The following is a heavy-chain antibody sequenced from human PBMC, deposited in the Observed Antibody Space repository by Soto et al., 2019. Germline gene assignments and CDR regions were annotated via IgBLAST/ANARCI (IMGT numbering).Heavy chain of an antibody. V-gene: IGHV4-31*03. D-gene: IGHD2-21*02. CDR3: ASNIVVVTWSAFDI. CDR1: GGSISSGGYY. CDR2: IYYSGST. J-gene: IGHJ3*02. Sequence: QVRLQESGPVLVKPSQTLSLTCTVSGGSISSGGYYWSWIRQHPGKGLEWIGYIYYSGSTYYNPSLKSRVTISVDTSKNQFSLKLSSVTAADTAVYYCASNIVVVTWSAFDIWRQGTMVTVSS.